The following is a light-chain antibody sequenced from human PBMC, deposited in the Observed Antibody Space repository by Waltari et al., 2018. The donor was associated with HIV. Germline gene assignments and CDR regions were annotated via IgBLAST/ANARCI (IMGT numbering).Light chain of an antibody. CDR3: AAWDDSLNGWV. J-gene: IGLJ3*02. CDR2: SNN. Sequence: QSVLTQPPSASGTPGQRVTVYCSGSSSNIGSNTVTWFQQLPGTAPKLLIYSNNQRPSGVPDRFSGSKSGTSASLAITGLQSEDEAHYYCAAWDDSLNGWVFGGGTKLTVL. CDR1: SSNIGSNT. V-gene: IGLV1-44*01.